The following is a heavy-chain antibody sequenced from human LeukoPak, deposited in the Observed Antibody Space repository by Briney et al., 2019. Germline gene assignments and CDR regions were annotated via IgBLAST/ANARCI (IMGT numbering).Heavy chain of an antibody. V-gene: IGHV3-74*01. J-gene: IGHJ4*02. D-gene: IGHD3-10*01. CDR3: ARDIVSGSGSLDY. CDR1: RFSFGNYW. CDR2: VKSDGSNP. Sequence: GGSLRLSCAASRFSFGNYWMHWVRQAPGKGLVWVSRVKSDGSNPSYADSVKGRFTISRGNAENMLYLQMNTLGAEDTAVYYCARDIVSGSGSLDYWGQGTLVTVSS.